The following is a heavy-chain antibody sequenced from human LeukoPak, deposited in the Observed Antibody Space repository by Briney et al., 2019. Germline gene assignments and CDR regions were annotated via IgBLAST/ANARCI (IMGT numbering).Heavy chain of an antibody. D-gene: IGHD6-13*01. Sequence: ASVKVSCKASGYTFSNYGISWVRQAPGQGLEWMGWISAYNDNTNYAQKLQGRVTMTTDTSTSTAYMELRSLRSDDTAVYYCARDLGSGIAEPFDHWGQGTLVTVSS. J-gene: IGHJ4*02. CDR2: ISAYNDNT. CDR3: ARDLGSGIAEPFDH. V-gene: IGHV1-18*01. CDR1: GYTFSNYG.